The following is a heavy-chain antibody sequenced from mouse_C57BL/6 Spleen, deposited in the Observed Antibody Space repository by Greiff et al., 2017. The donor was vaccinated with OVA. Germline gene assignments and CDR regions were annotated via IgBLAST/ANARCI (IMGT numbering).Heavy chain of an antibody. D-gene: IGHD1-2*01. J-gene: IGHJ3*01. CDR3: AREGALLRGFAY. Sequence: VQLQQPGAELVRPGSSVKLSCKASGYTFTSYWMHWVKQRPIQGLEWIGNIDPSDSETHYNQKFKDKATLTVDKSSSTASMQLSSLTSEDSAVYYCAREGALLRGFAYWGQGTLVTVSA. CDR1: GYTFTSYW. CDR2: IDPSDSET. V-gene: IGHV1-52*01.